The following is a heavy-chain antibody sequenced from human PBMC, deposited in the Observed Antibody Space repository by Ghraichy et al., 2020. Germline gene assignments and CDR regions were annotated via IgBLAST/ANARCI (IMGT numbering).Heavy chain of an antibody. CDR3: ARGYLVVTPHWDAFDI. V-gene: IGHV1-46*01. D-gene: IGHD4-23*01. Sequence: GIINPSACITSYAQKFQGRVTMTRDTSKSTVYMELSSLRSEDTAVYYCARGYLVVTPHWDAFDIWVQGKMVTVSS. CDR2: INPSACIT. J-gene: IGHJ3*02.